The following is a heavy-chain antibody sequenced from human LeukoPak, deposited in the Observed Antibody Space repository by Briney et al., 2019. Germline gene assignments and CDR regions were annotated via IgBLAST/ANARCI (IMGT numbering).Heavy chain of an antibody. CDR3: ARHHSSIWAPFDY. Sequence: GESLKISCKGSGYSFTSYWISWVRQMPGKGLEWMGKIDPSDSYTNYSPSFQGHVTISADRSISTAYLQWSSLKASDTAMYYCARHHSSIWAPFDYWGQGTLVTVST. CDR2: IDPSDSYT. V-gene: IGHV5-10-1*01. D-gene: IGHD6-13*01. CDR1: GYSFTSYW. J-gene: IGHJ4*02.